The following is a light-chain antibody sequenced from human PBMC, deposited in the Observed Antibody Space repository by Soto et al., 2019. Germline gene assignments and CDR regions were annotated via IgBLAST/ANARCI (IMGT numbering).Light chain of an antibody. Sequence: DLQMTQSPSTLSASVGDRVTITCRASQSISTWLAWYQQKAGKAPKLLIYKASSLESGVPSRFSGSGSGTEFTLTISSLQPDDFATYYCQHYNSYPWTFGQGTKVEIK. J-gene: IGKJ1*01. V-gene: IGKV1-5*03. CDR2: KAS. CDR1: QSISTW. CDR3: QHYNSYPWT.